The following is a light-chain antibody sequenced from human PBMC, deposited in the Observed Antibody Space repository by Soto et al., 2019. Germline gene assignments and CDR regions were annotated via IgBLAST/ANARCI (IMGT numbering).Light chain of an antibody. CDR1: QSVSNNY. Sequence: EIVWTQSPGTLSLSPGERATLSCRASQSVSNNYLAWYQQKPGQAPRLLIYGASNRATGIPDRFSGSGSGKDFTHTISRLEPADVPVYYCPQSGTSGTFGQRKKV. CDR3: PQSGTSGT. J-gene: IGKJ1*01. V-gene: IGKV3-20*01. CDR2: GAS.